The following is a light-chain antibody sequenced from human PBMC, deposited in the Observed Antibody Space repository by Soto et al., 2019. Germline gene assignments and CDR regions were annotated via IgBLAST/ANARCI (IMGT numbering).Light chain of an antibody. Sequence: QSVLTQPASVSGSPGQSITISCTGTSGDVGNYDLVSWYQHHPGEAPKLIIYEATRRPSGVSYRFSASKSGNTASLTISGLQAGDEAEYYCCSYAGSNSWVFGGGTKVTVL. CDR2: EAT. CDR3: CSYAGSNSWV. J-gene: IGLJ3*02. V-gene: IGLV2-23*01. CDR1: SGDVGNYDL.